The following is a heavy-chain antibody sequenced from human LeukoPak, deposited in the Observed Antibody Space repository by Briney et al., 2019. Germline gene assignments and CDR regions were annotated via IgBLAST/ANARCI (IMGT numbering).Heavy chain of an antibody. Sequence: GSSVKVSCKASGGTFSSYAISWVRQAPGQGLERMGGIIPIFGTANYAQKFQGRVTITADKSTSTAYMELSSLRSEDTAVYYCARGPDIVVVVAATGVEYFQHWGQGTLVTVSS. J-gene: IGHJ1*01. CDR1: GGTFSSYA. V-gene: IGHV1-69*06. D-gene: IGHD2-15*01. CDR3: ARGPDIVVVVAATGVEYFQH. CDR2: IIPIFGTA.